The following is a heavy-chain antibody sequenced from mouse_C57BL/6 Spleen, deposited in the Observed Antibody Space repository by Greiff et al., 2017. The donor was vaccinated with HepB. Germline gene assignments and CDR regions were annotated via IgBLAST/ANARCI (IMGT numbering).Heavy chain of an antibody. Sequence: QVQLKESGPGLVQPSQSLSITCTVSGFSLTSYGVHWVRQSPGKGLEWLGVIWSGGSTDYNAAFISRLSISKDNSKSQVFFKMNSLQADDTAIYYCARNWEGVVPPWYFDVWGTGTTVTVSS. J-gene: IGHJ1*03. CDR1: GFSLTSYG. V-gene: IGHV2-2*01. D-gene: IGHD1-1*01. CDR3: ARNWEGVVPPWYFDV. CDR2: IWSGGST.